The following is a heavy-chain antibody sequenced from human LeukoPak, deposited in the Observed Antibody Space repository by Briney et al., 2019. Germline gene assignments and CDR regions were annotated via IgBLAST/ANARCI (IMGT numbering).Heavy chain of an antibody. Sequence: GGSLRLSCPASGFTFSSYAMSWVRQAPGKGLEWVSAISGSGGSTYYADSVKGRFTISRDNSKNTLYLHLNSLRAEDTAVYYCAKASGGSCYSRVDYWGQGTLVTVSS. CDR2: ISGSGGST. V-gene: IGHV3-23*01. CDR1: GFTFSSYA. D-gene: IGHD2-15*01. CDR3: AKASGGSCYSRVDY. J-gene: IGHJ4*02.